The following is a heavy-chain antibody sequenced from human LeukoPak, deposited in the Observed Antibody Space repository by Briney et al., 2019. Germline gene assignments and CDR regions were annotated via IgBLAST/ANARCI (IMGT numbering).Heavy chain of an antibody. CDR3: ARPSRYSYDPDAFDI. CDR1: GGSISSSSCY. Sequence: SETLSLTCTVSGGSISSSSCYWGWIRQPPGKGLEWIGSIYYSGSTYYNPSLKSRVTISVDTSKNQFSLKLSSVTAADTAVYYCARPSRYSYDPDAFDIWGQGTMVTVSS. V-gene: IGHV4-39*01. D-gene: IGHD5-18*01. J-gene: IGHJ3*02. CDR2: IYYSGST.